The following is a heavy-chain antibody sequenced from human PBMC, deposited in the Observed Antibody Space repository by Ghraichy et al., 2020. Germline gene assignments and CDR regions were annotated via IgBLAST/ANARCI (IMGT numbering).Heavy chain of an antibody. J-gene: IGHJ4*02. CDR2: INGRGSYT. Sequence: GSLRLSCDASGFSFSITAMTWVRQAPGKGLEWVSAINGRGSYTYYADSVKGRFTISRDNSKSTLFLQMSSLTAGDTAVYFCAKVASSTAGWDSFDYWGQGTLVTVSS. CDR1: GFSFSITA. D-gene: IGHD6-25*01. CDR3: AKVASSTAGWDSFDY. V-gene: IGHV3-23*01.